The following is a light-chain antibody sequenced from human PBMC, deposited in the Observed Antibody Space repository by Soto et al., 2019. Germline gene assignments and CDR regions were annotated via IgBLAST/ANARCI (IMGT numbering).Light chain of an antibody. CDR1: QDISDY. V-gene: IGKV1-9*01. CDR2: AAS. Sequence: DIQLTQSPSFLSASVGDRVTITCRASQDISDYLDWYQQRPGKAPKLLIYAASTLQSGVPSRFSGSGSGTEFTLTISSRQPEDFATYSCQQLNSYPLTFGGGTKVEIK. CDR3: QQLNSYPLT. J-gene: IGKJ4*01.